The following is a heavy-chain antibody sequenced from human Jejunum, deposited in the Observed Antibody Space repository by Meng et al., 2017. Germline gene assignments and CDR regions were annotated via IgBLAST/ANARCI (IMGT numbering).Heavy chain of an antibody. D-gene: IGHD5-12*01. CDR1: GGSITTGGYY. J-gene: IGHJ4*02. CDR3: ARGDTGYSGYVFGY. Sequence: QVQPQESGPGLVKPSQTLSLPCSVSGGSITTGGYYWSWIRQHPGKGPEWIGHIYYSGSTHYNPSLKSRVTISIDTSQNQFSLKLSSVTAADTAVYYCARGDTGYSGYVFGYWGQGTLVTVSS. V-gene: IGHV4-31*03. CDR2: IYYSGST.